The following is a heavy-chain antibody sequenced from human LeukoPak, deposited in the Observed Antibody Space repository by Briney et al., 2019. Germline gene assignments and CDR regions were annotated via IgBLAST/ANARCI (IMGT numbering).Heavy chain of an antibody. Sequence: QSGGSLRLSCAASGFTFSSYWMSWVRQAPGKGLEWVANIKQDGSEKYYVDSVKGRFTISRDNAKNSLYLQMNSLRAEDTAVYYCARDGIGYCSGGSCYPPANWFDPWGQGTLVTVSS. J-gene: IGHJ5*02. CDR2: IKQDGSEK. CDR1: GFTFSSYW. V-gene: IGHV3-7*01. CDR3: ARDGIGYCSGGSCYPPANWFDP. D-gene: IGHD2-15*01.